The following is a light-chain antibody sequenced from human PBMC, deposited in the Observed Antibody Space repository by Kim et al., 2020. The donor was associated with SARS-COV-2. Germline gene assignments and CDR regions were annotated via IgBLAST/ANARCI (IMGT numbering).Light chain of an antibody. Sequence: EVVMTQSPATLSVSPGERATLSCRASQSVSSNLAWYQQKPGQAPRLLIYGASTRAPGIAARFSGSGSGTEFTLTISSLQSEDFTVYYCQQYVTWPLYSFGQGTKLEI. CDR3: QQYVTWPLYS. CDR1: QSVSSN. J-gene: IGKJ2*03. V-gene: IGKV3-15*01. CDR2: GAS.